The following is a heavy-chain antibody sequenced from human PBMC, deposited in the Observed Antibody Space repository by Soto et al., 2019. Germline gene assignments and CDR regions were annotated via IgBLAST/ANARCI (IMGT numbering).Heavy chain of an antibody. CDR2: VYYTGTT. D-gene: IGHD3-22*01. CDR1: GGSIDSYY. V-gene: IGHV4-59*08. Sequence: PSETLSLTCTVSGGSIDSYYWTWIRQPPGKGLEWIGYVYYTGTTTYSSSLKSRVTISVDTSMNQISLKLSSVTAADTAFYYCARLGGYYQSLDTWGQGTLVTVSS. CDR3: ARLGGYYQSLDT. J-gene: IGHJ5*02.